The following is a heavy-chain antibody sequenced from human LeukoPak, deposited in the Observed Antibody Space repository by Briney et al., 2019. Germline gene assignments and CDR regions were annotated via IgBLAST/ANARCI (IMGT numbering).Heavy chain of an antibody. J-gene: IGHJ4*02. CDR2: IRSSSSYT. CDR1: GFTFSSYS. D-gene: IGHD3/OR15-3a*01. CDR3: ARAKDDFCDY. V-gene: IGHV3-21*01. Sequence: GGSLRLSCAASGFTFSSYSMNWVRQAPGEGLEWVSSIRSSSSYTYYADSVKGRFTISRDNAKNSLYLQMNSLTAEDTAVYYCARAKDDFCDYWGQGTLVTVSS.